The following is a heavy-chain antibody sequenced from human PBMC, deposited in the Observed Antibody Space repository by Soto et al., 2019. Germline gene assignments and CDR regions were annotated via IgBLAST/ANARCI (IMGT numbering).Heavy chain of an antibody. D-gene: IGHD3-22*01. Sequence: LGESLKISCKGSGYSFTNHWIGWVRQMPGKGLEWIGITYPGDSDTKYSPSFRGQVTISADRSISTAYLQWSSLKASDTAMYYCAAQTYDSSGYYDYYGLDVWGQGTTVTVSS. J-gene: IGHJ6*02. V-gene: IGHV5-51*01. CDR3: AAQTYDSSGYYDYYGLDV. CDR2: TYPGDSDT. CDR1: GYSFTNHW.